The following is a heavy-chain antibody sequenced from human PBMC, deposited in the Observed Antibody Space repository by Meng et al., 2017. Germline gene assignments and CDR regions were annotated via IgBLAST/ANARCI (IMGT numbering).Heavy chain of an antibody. Sequence: GESLKISCAASGFTFSSYEMNWVRQAPGKGLEWVSYISSSGSTIYYADSVKGRFTISRDNAKNSLYLQMNNLRAEDTAVYYCARDGGITIFGVVTPDYYYYYGMDVWGQGTTVTVSS. D-gene: IGHD3-3*01. CDR1: GFTFSSYE. CDR2: ISSSGSTI. J-gene: IGHJ6*02. CDR3: ARDGGITIFGVVTPDYYYYYGMDV. V-gene: IGHV3-48*03.